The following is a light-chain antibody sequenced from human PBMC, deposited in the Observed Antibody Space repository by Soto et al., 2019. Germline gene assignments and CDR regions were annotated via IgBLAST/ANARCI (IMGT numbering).Light chain of an antibody. J-gene: IGLJ1*01. Sequence: QSVLTQPASVYGSPGQSITIACTGTNNLVSCYQQHPGKAPKVVVYEGTKRPSGVSNRFSGSNSGGTASLTISGLQAKDEASYFCCAYVGARSYVFGPGTKVTVL. CDR1: NNL. CDR2: EGT. CDR3: CAYVGARSYV. V-gene: IGLV2-23*01.